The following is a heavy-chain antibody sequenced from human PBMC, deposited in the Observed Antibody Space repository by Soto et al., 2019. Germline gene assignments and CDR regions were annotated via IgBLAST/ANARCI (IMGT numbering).Heavy chain of an antibody. CDR2: ISDDGNNK. D-gene: IGHD6-6*01. CDR3: ARATSSGIADRPGS. J-gene: IGHJ5*02. Sequence: QVQMVETGGGVVQPGSALRLSCAASGFSFSSHSMHWVRQDPGKGLEWVAVISDDGNNKYYADSVKGRFTISRDNSKNTLYLEMNSLRVEDTAEYYCARATSSGIADRPGSWGQGTLVTVSS. CDR1: GFSFSSHS. V-gene: IGHV3-30-3*01.